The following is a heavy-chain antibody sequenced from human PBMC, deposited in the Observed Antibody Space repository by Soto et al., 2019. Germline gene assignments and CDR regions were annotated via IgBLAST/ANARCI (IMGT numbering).Heavy chain of an antibody. J-gene: IGHJ3*01. CDR2: IYWNDDK. CDR3: ARGLATLPVFALDV. V-gene: IGHV2-5*01. Sequence: QITVKGSGPTLVKPTQTLTLTCSLSGISLSTSGVGLGWIRQTPGKALEWLALIYWNDDKPYTPSLKSRLTITMDTSKNQAVLTMTNMDPVDTATYYCARGLATLPVFALDVWGQGTVVTVSS. CDR1: GISLSTSGVG. D-gene: IGHD6-6*01.